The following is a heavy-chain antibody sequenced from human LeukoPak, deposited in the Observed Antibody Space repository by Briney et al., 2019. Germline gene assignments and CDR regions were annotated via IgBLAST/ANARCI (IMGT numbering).Heavy chain of an antibody. D-gene: IGHD3-10*01. CDR2: IYTSGST. J-gene: IGHJ4*02. V-gene: IGHV4-4*07. CDR3: AREPMVRGVIHFDY. Sequence: KPSETLSLTCTVSGGSISSYYWSWIRQPAGEGLEWIGHIYTSGSTNYNPSLKSRVTMSVDTSKNQFSLKLSSVTAAATAVYYCAREPMVRGVIHFDYWGQGTLVTVSS. CDR1: GGSISSYY.